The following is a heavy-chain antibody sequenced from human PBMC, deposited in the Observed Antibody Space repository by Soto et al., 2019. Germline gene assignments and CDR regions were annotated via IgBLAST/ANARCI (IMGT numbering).Heavy chain of an antibody. CDR1: GFTFSSYA. CDR3: ARDRLRYNWNDFPYYYYGMDV. J-gene: IGHJ6*02. CDR2: MSYDGSNK. Sequence: QVHLVESGGGVVQPGRSLRLSCAASGFTFSSYAMHWVRQAPGKGLEWVAVMSYDGSNKYYADSEKVRFTISRDNSKNTLYMQMNRLKTEDSAVYFVARDRLRYNWNDFPYYYYGMDVWGQGTTVTVSS. V-gene: IGHV3-30-3*01. D-gene: IGHD1-1*01.